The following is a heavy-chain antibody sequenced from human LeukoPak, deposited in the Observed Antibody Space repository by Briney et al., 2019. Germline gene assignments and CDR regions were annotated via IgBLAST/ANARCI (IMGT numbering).Heavy chain of an antibody. Sequence: PSETLSLTCAVYGGSFSGYYWSWIRQPPGKGLEWIGYIYYSGSTNYNPSLKSRVTISVDTSKNQFSLKLSFVTAADTAVYYCARHIGYSNYAGAFDIWGQGTMVTVSS. J-gene: IGHJ3*02. CDR2: IYYSGST. D-gene: IGHD4-11*01. V-gene: IGHV4-59*08. CDR3: ARHIGYSNYAGAFDI. CDR1: GGSFSGYY.